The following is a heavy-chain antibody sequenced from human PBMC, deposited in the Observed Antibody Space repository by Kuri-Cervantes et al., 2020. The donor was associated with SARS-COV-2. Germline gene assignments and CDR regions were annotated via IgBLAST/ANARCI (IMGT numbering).Heavy chain of an antibody. V-gene: IGHV3-66*02. CDR2: IYAGGGT. CDR1: GGSFSGYY. J-gene: IGHJ1*01. CDR3: ARSCTYARCSEYFQH. D-gene: IGHD2-8*01. Sequence: GESLKISCAVYGGSFSGYYWSWIRQPPGKGLEWVSIIYAGGGTYYADSVKGQFTISRDISKNTVFLQMNRLRPEDTAVYYCARSCTYARCSEYFQHWGQGTLVTVSS.